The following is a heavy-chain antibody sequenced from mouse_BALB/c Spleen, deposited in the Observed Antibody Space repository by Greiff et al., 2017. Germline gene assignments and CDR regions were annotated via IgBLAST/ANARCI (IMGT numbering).Heavy chain of an antibody. CDR3: ARGGSTMITTRAMDY. J-gene: IGHJ4*01. D-gene: IGHD2-4*01. CDR2: IHYSGST. CDR1: GYSITSGYS. V-gene: IGHV3-1*02. Sequence: VQLKQSGPDLVKPSQSLSLTCTVTGYSITSGYSWHWIRQFPGNKLEWMGYIHYSGSTNYNPSLKSRISITRDTSKNQFFLQLNSVTTEDTATYYCARGGSTMITTRAMDYWGQGTSVTVSS.